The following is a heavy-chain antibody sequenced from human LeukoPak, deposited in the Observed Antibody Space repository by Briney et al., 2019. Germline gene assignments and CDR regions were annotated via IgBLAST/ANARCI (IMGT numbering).Heavy chain of an antibody. D-gene: IGHD2-2*02. CDR3: TRDGRGKEDIVVVPAAIPGSY. CDR2: IRSKAYGGTT. CDR1: GFTFGDYA. Sequence: GGSLRLSCTASGFTFGDYAMSWVRQAPGKGLEWVGFIRSKAYGGTTEYAASVKGRFTISRDDSKSIAYLQMNSLKTEGTAVYYCTRDGRGKEDIVVVPAAIPGSYWGQGTLVTVSS. V-gene: IGHV3-49*04. J-gene: IGHJ4*02.